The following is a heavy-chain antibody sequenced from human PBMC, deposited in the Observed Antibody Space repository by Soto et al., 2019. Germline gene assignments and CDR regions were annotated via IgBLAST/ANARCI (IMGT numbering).Heavy chain of an antibody. J-gene: IGHJ4*02. V-gene: IGHV5-51*01. CDR3: AKTRGYSYGFLPPDFDY. CDR2: INPGDSDI. D-gene: IGHD5-18*01. Sequence: EVQLVQSGAEVKKSGESLKISCKGSGYSFTTYWIGWVRQMPGKGLEWMGIINPGDSDIKYSPSFQGQVSISVDKSISTAYLQWSSLKASDTAMYFCAKTRGYSYGFLPPDFDYWGQGTLVTVSS. CDR1: GYSFTTYW.